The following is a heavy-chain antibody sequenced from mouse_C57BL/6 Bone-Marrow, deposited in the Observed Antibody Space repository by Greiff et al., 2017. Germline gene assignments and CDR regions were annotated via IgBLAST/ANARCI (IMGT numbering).Heavy chain of an antibody. V-gene: IGHV1-9*01. CDR3: AREVGSYLDY. CDR2: ILPGGGST. J-gene: IGHJ2*01. CDR1: GYTFTGYW. Sequence: QVQLQQSGAELMKPGASVKLSCKATGYTFTGYWIEWVKQRPGHGLEWIGEILPGGGSTNYNEKFKGKATFTADTSSNTAYMQLSSLTTEDSAIYYCAREVGSYLDYWGQGTTLTVSS. D-gene: IGHD2-14*01.